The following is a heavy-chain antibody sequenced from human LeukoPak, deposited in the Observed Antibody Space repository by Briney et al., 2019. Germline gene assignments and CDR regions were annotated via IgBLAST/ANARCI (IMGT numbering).Heavy chain of an antibody. V-gene: IGHV4-39*07. Sequence: SETLSLTCTVSGGSISSSSYYWGWIRQPPGKGLEWVGSIYYSGSTYYNPSLKSRVTISVDTSKNQFSLKLSSVTAADTAVYYCASGKTYSSSSPHNDAFDIWGQGTMVTVSS. CDR2: IYYSGST. CDR3: ASGKTYSSSSPHNDAFDI. D-gene: IGHD6-6*01. J-gene: IGHJ3*02. CDR1: GGSISSSSYY.